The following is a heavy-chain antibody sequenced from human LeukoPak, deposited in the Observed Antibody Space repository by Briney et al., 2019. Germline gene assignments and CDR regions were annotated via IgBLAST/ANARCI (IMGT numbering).Heavy chain of an antibody. Sequence: SETLSLTCTVSGASISSGDYYWSWIRQPPGKGLEWIGYIYHSGSTYYNPSLKSRVTISVDTSKNQFSLKLSSVTAADTAVYYCARVGRYYYDSSGYLFDYWGQGTLVTVSS. CDR3: ARVGRYYYDSSGYLFDY. J-gene: IGHJ4*02. D-gene: IGHD3-22*01. CDR2: IYHSGST. CDR1: GASISSGDYY. V-gene: IGHV4-30-4*01.